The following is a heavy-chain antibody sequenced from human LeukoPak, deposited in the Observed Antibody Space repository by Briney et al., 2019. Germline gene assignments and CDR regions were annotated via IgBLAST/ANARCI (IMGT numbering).Heavy chain of an antibody. Sequence: GGSLRLSCAASGFTFDDYGMSWVRQAPGKGLEWVSGINWNGGSTAYADSVKGRFTISRDKAKNSLYLQTNILRAEDTALYYCAREYSYGLDYWGQGTLVTVSS. V-gene: IGHV3-20*04. CDR1: GFTFDDYG. J-gene: IGHJ4*02. CDR3: AREYSYGLDY. CDR2: INWNGGST. D-gene: IGHD5-18*01.